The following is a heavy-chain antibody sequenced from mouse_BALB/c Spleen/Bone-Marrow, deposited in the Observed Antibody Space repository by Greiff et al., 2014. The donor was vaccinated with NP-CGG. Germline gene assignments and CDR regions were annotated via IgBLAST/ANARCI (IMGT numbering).Heavy chain of an antibody. J-gene: IGHJ4*01. D-gene: IGHD3-1*01. Sequence: LQQSRSELVRPGASVKLSCKASGYTFTSYWMHWVKQRPGQGLEWLGNIYPGTGSINYDEKFKSKATLTVDTSSSTAYMQLSSLTSEDSAVYYCTRSGYVMDYWGQGTSVTVSS. CDR1: GYTFTSYW. CDR2: IYPGTGSI. CDR3: TRSGYVMDY. V-gene: IGHV1S22*01.